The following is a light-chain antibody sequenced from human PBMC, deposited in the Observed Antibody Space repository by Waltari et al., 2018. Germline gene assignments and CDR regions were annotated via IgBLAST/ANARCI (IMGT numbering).Light chain of an antibody. J-gene: IGLJ3*02. CDR1: GSNIGAGYD. V-gene: IGLV1-40*01. CDR2: GSS. Sequence: QSVLTQPPSVSGAPGQRVTISCTGSGSNIGAGYDVHWYQHLPRAAPKLLIYGSSSRPLGVPDRFFGSTSGTSASLAITGLQAEDEGDYYCQSYDTSLCVVFGGGTNLTVL. CDR3: QSYDTSLCVV.